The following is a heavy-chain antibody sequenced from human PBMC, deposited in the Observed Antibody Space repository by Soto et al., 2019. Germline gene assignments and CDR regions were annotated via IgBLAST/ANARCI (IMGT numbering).Heavy chain of an antibody. V-gene: IGHV3-23*01. Sequence: LRLSCAACGFTFSNYSMSWVRQAPGKGLEWFSAVTGGGGDTYYADSVKGRFTISRDNSDNTLYLQMNSLRAEDTAVYYCAKGSAGSRPYYFDYWGQGTLVTVSS. CDR2: VTGGGGDT. D-gene: IGHD6-13*01. CDR1: GFTFSNYS. J-gene: IGHJ4*02. CDR3: AKGSAGSRPYYFDY.